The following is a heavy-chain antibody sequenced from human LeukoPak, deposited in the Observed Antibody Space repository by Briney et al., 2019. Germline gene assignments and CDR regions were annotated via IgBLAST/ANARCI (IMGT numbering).Heavy chain of an antibody. V-gene: IGHV3-66*01. Sequence: GGSLRLSCAASGFIVTGQYMSWVRQAPGQGLEWVSVLYGDGRTSYPDSVKGRFTLSRDNSKNTLYLQMNSLRAEDTAVYYCARAQPNVDGDPTLFDCWGQGTLVTVSS. CDR3: ARAQPNVDGDPTLFDC. J-gene: IGHJ4*02. D-gene: IGHD4-17*01. CDR1: GFIVTGQY. CDR2: LYGDGRT.